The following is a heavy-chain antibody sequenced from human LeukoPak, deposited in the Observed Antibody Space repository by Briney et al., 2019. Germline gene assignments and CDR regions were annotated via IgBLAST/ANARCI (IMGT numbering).Heavy chain of an antibody. CDR2: ISGSGGST. Sequence: GGSLRLSCAASGFTFSSYAMSWVRQAPGRGLEWVSAISGSGGSTYYADSVKGRFTISRDNSKNTLYLQMNSLRAKDTAVYYCAKEGITMVRGVITYFDYWGQGTLVTVSS. J-gene: IGHJ4*02. CDR1: GFTFSSYA. V-gene: IGHV3-23*01. D-gene: IGHD3-10*01. CDR3: AKEGITMVRGVITYFDY.